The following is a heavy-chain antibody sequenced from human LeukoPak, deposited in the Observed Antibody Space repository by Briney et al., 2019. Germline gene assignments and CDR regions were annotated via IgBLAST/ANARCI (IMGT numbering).Heavy chain of an antibody. D-gene: IGHD3-16*01. Sequence: SETLSLTCTVSGGSISSYYWSWIRQPPGRGLEWTGYIYYSGGTNYNPSLKSRVAISVDTSKNQFSLKLSSVTAADTAVYYCARTGGRGSYYFDYWGQGTLVTVSS. CDR1: GGSISSYY. J-gene: IGHJ4*02. CDR3: ARTGGRGSYYFDY. V-gene: IGHV4-59*01. CDR2: IYYSGGT.